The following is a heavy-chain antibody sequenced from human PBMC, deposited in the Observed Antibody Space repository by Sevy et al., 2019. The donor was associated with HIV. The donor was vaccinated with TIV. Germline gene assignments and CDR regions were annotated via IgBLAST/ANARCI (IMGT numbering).Heavy chain of an antibody. J-gene: IGHJ3*02. D-gene: IGHD2-21*01. V-gene: IGHV3-11*01. CDR2: ISSRGSTI. Sequence: GGSLRLSCAASGFTFSDYYMSWIRQAPGKGLEWVSYISSRGSTIYYADSVKGGFTISRDNAKNSLYLQMNSLRAEDTAVYYCARDLRWGLDAFDIWGQGTMVTVSS. CDR1: GFTFSDYY. CDR3: ARDLRWGLDAFDI.